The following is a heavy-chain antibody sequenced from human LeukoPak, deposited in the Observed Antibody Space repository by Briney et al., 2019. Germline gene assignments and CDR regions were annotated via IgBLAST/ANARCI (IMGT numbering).Heavy chain of an antibody. Sequence: PGGSLRLSCAASGFIFNSHSMNWVRQAPGKGLEWVSSISSTSSYIHYADSVKSRFTISRDNAKNSLYLQMNSLRAEDTAVYYCAVTTVGFALDYWGQGTLVTVSS. CDR1: GFIFNSHS. CDR3: AVTTVGFALDY. D-gene: IGHD4-17*01. J-gene: IGHJ4*02. CDR2: ISSTSSYI. V-gene: IGHV3-21*01.